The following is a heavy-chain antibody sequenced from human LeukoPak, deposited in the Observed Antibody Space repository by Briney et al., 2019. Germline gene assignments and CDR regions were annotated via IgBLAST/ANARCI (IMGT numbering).Heavy chain of an antibody. Sequence: GGSLRLSCAASGFTFSDYYMNWIRQAPGKGLEWIASMRSSGSTIKYADSVKGRFTISRDNAKNSLFLQMSSLRDEDTALYYCARDGDTVLTRGYYYYMDVWGKGTTVTVSS. V-gene: IGHV3-11*04. CDR3: ARDGDTVLTRGYYYYMDV. CDR1: GFTFSDYY. D-gene: IGHD4-23*01. CDR2: MRSSGSTI. J-gene: IGHJ6*03.